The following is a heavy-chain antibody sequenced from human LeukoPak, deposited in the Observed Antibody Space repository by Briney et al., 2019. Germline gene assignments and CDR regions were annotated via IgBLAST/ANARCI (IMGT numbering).Heavy chain of an antibody. CDR2: MYYSGTI. CDR3: ARAWATDYFDY. V-gene: IGHV4-59*01. CDR1: GGSISSYY. Sequence: PSETLSLTCTVSGGSISSYYLSWIRQPPGKGLEWIGYMYYSGTINYNPSLKSRVTISVDTSKNQFSLKLSSVTAADTAMYYCARAWATDYFDYWGQGTLVTVSS. J-gene: IGHJ4*02.